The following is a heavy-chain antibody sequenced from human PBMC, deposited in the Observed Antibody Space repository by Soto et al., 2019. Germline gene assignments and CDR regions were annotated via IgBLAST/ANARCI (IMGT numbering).Heavy chain of an antibody. CDR2: ISSGSLSI. D-gene: IGHD3-16*01. CDR3: ARGGSSSDNGMDV. CDR1: GFTFDDYG. V-gene: IGHV3-48*02. Sequence: QPGGSLRLSCAASGFTFDDYGMSWVRQTPGKGLEWVSYISSGSLSIYYADSVKGRFTVSRDNAKNSLFLQMNSLRDEDTAVYYCARGGSSSDNGMDVWGQGTTVTVSS. J-gene: IGHJ6*02.